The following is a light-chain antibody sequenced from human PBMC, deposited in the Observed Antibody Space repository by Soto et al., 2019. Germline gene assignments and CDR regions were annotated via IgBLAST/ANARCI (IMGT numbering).Light chain of an antibody. CDR3: QQYDNLPVT. CDR2: DAS. J-gene: IGKJ1*01. CDR1: QDISNY. V-gene: IGKV1-33*01. Sequence: DIQMTQSPSSLSASVGDRVTINCQASQDISNYLNWYQQKPGKAPKLLIYDASNLETGVPSRFSGSGSGTDFTFTISSLQPEDIATYYCQQYDNLPVTFGQGTKVEIK.